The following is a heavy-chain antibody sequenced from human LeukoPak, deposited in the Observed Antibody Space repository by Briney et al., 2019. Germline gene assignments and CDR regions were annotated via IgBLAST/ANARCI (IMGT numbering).Heavy chain of an antibody. CDR2: IYYSGST. Sequence: PSETLSLTCTVSGGPISSSSYYWGWIRQPPGKGLEWIGSIYYSGSTYYHPSLKSRVTISVDTSKNQFSLKLSSVTAADTAVYYCARVGYYDSSGTDYWGQGTLVTVSS. CDR3: ARVGYYDSSGTDY. J-gene: IGHJ4*02. V-gene: IGHV4-39*07. D-gene: IGHD3-22*01. CDR1: GGPISSSSYY.